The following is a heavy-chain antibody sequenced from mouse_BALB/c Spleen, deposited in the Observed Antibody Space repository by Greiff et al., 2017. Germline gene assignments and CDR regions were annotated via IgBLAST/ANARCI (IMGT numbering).Heavy chain of an antibody. V-gene: IGHV14-1*02. CDR2: IDPENGNT. J-gene: IGHJ3*01. CDR1: GFNIKDYY. Sequence: EVQLQQSGAELVRPGALVKLSCKASGFNIKDYYMHWVKQRPEQGLEWIGWIDPENGNTIYDPKFQGKASITADTSSNTAYLQLSSLTSEDTAVYYCASEPGFAYWGQGTLVTVSA. CDR3: ASEPGFAY.